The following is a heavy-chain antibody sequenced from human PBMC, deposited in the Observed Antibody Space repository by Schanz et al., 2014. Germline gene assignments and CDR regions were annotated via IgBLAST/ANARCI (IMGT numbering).Heavy chain of an antibody. Sequence: QVQLVESGGGVVQPGRSLRLSCAASGFIFSSYGMHWVRQAPGKGLEWVSTIYASGATYYADSVKRRFTISRDNSKNTLYLQMNSLRAGDTAVYYCARVPYGSGSYWDYWGQGTLVTVSS. D-gene: IGHD3-10*01. CDR2: IYASGAT. CDR3: ARVPYGSGSYWDY. J-gene: IGHJ4*02. CDR1: GFIFSSYG. V-gene: IGHV3-NL1*01.